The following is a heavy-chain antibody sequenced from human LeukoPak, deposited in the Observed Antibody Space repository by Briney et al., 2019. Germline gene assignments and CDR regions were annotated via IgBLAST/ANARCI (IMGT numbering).Heavy chain of an antibody. CDR3: AKGPSGWYQYYFDY. V-gene: IGHV3-30*02. J-gene: IGHJ4*02. Sequence: PGGSLRFSCAASGFTFSSYGMHWVRQAPGKGLEWEAFIRYDGSNEYYADSVKGRFTISRDNSKNTLYLQMNSLRAEDTAVYYCAKGPSGWYQYYFDYWGQGTLVTVSS. CDR1: GFTFSSYG. CDR2: IRYDGSNE. D-gene: IGHD6-19*01.